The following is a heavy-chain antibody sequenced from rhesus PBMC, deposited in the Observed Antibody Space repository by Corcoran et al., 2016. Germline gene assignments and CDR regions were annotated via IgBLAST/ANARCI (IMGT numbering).Heavy chain of an antibody. CDR2: ITNTGDPG. Sequence: EVQLVESGGGLVQPGESLRLSCAASGFTFGDYGMHWVRPSPGKGLALVSSITNTGDPGYYADSVQRRFTGSRDNAKNSLSLQMSSLRAEDTAVYYCTRYRGSWNFDYWGQGVLVTVSS. D-gene: IGHD6-25*01. J-gene: IGHJ4*01. CDR1: GFTFGDYG. CDR3: TRYRGSWNFDY. V-gene: IGHV3-183*02.